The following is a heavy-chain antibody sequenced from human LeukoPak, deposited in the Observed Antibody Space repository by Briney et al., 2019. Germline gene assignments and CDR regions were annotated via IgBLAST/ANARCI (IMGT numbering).Heavy chain of an antibody. CDR3: AKVLEYYVEPLYFDY. Sequence: PGGSLRLSCAAPGFTFSSYVMSSVRPAPGKGLEWVSHISGSGGSTYCADSVKVRFTISRDNSKNTLYLEMNSLRAEDTAVYYCAKVLEYYVEPLYFDYWGQGTLVTVSS. CDR1: GFTFSSYV. J-gene: IGHJ4*02. V-gene: IGHV3-23*01. D-gene: IGHD3-10*02. CDR2: ISGSGGST.